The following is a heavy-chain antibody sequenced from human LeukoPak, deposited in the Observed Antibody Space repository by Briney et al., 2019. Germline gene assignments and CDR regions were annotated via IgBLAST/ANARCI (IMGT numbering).Heavy chain of an antibody. V-gene: IGHV3-15*07. J-gene: IGHJ3*01. Sequence: GGSLRLPCLVSGFTFSNTWMNWVRQAPGKGLEWVARIRSKRDGGTTDYAAPVKGRFTISRNDSKNTMYLQMNSLKAEDTAVYYCARDWYYAFDFWGQGTMVTVSS. CDR1: GFTFSNTW. D-gene: IGHD2-21*02. CDR3: ARDWYYAFDF. CDR2: IRSKRDGGTT.